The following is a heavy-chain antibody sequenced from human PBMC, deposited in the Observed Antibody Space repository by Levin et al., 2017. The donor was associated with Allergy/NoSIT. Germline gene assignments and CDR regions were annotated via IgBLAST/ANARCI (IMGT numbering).Heavy chain of an antibody. CDR3: ASQNYYDSSGYYGGRVY. J-gene: IGHJ4*02. V-gene: IGHV3-30-3*01. CDR2: ISYDGSNK. Sequence: GESLKISCAASGFTFSSYAMHWVRQAPGKGLEWVAVISYDGSNKYYADSVKGRFTISRDNSKNTLYLQMNSLRAEDTAVYYCASQNYYDSSGYYGGRVYWGQGTLVTVSS. CDR1: GFTFSSYA. D-gene: IGHD3-22*01.